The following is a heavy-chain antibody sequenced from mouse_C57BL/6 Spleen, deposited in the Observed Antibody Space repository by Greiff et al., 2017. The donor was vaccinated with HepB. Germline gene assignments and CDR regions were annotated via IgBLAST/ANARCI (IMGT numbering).Heavy chain of an antibody. CDR1: GFSFNTYA. CDR2: IRSKSNNYAT. V-gene: IGHV10-1*01. D-gene: IGHD1-1*01. CDR3: VRQGPNYVSSYAWFAY. Sequence: EVHLVESGGGLVQPKGSLKLSCAASGFSFNTYAMNWVRQAPGKGLEWVARIRSKSNNYATYYADSVKDRFTISRDDSESMLYLQMNNLKTEDTAMYYCVRQGPNYVSSYAWFAYWGQGTLVTVSA. J-gene: IGHJ3*01.